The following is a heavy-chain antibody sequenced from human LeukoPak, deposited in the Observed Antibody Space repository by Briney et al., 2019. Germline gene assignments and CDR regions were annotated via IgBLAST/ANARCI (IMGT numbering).Heavy chain of an antibody. D-gene: IGHD2-2*01. CDR2: ISSNGGST. V-gene: IGHV3-64*01. CDR1: GFTFSSYA. J-gene: IGHJ4*02. Sequence: GGSLRLSCAASGFTFSSYAMHWVRQAPGKGLEYVSAISSNGGSTYYANSVKGRFTISRDNSKNTLYLQMGSLRAEDMAVYYCARDGLDCSRTRCYGDYWGQGTLVTVSS. CDR3: ARDGLDCSRTRCYGDY.